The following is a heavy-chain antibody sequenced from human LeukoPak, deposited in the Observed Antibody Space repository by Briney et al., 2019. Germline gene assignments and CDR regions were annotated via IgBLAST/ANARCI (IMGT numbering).Heavy chain of an antibody. CDR2: ISYDGSNK. CDR1: GFTFSSYG. J-gene: IGHJ4*02. CDR3: ASSIAAAGTVSFDY. V-gene: IGHV3-30*03. D-gene: IGHD6-13*01. Sequence: GGSLRLSCAASGFTFSSYGMHWVRQAPGKGLEWVAVISYDGSNKYYADSVKGRFTISRDNSKNTLYLQMNSLRAEDTAVYYCASSIAAAGTVSFDYWGQGTLVTVSS.